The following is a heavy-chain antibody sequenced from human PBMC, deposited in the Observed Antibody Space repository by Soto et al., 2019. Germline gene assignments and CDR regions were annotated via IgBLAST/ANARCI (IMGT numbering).Heavy chain of an antibody. V-gene: IGHV4-34*01. CDR2: ISHSGSP. D-gene: IGHD3-9*01. J-gene: IGHJ6*02. CDR1: GGSFSGYY. CDR3: AGRKCRVLTGYYKGYYYYGMDV. Sequence: SETLSLTCAVYGGSFSGYYWSWIRQPPGKGLEWIGEISHSGSPNYTPSLKSRVTISVDTSKNQFSLKLSSVTAADTAVYYCAGRKCRVLTGYYKGYYYYGMDVWGQGTTVTVS.